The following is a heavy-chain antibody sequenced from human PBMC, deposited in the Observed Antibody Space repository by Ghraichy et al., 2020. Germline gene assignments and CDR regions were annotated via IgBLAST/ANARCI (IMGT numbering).Heavy chain of an antibody. CDR1: GGTFSSYA. CDR3: AQSPNYDILTGYQNYYYYYMDV. CDR2: IIPIFGTA. V-gene: IGHV1-69*13. Sequence: SVKVSCKASGGTFSSYAISWVRQAPGQGLEWMGGIIPIFGTANYAQKFQGRVTITADESTSTAYMELSSLRSEDTAVYYCAQSPNYDILTGYQNYYYYYMDVWGKGTTVTVSS. J-gene: IGHJ6*03. D-gene: IGHD3-9*01.